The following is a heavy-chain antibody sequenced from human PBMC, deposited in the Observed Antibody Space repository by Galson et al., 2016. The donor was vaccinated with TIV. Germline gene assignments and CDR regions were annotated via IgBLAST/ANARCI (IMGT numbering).Heavy chain of an antibody. CDR1: GFTFGSYG. Sequence: SLRLSCAASGFTFGSYGMHWVRHGPGKGLEWLAFVSFDRSDTTYADSVKGRFTISRDNAKNSLYLQMRSLRAEDTAVYYCARLGPSSVFDNWGQGALVTVSS. CDR2: VSFDRSDT. J-gene: IGHJ4*02. V-gene: IGHV3-30*03. CDR3: ARLGPSSVFDN.